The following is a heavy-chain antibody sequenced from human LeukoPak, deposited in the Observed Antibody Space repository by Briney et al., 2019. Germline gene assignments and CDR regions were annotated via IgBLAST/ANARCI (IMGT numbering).Heavy chain of an antibody. CDR1: GYSISSGYY. D-gene: IGHD5-12*01. CDR2: IYYSGST. V-gene: IGHV4-38-2*01. Sequence: PSETLSLTCAVSGYSISSGYYWGWIRQPPRKGLEWIGSIYYSGSTYYNPSLKSRVTISVDTSKNQFSLKLSSVTAADTAVYYCARVATTTNPPQRPFDYWGQGTLVTVSS. CDR3: ARVATTTNPPQRPFDY. J-gene: IGHJ4*02.